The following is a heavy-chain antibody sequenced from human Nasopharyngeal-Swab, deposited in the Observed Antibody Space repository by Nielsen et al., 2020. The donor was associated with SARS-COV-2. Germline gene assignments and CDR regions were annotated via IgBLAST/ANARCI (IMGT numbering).Heavy chain of an antibody. CDR3: SRDSDIPYSVYGMDV. CDR1: GFTFSSYW. J-gene: IGHJ6*02. Sequence: GESLKISCAASGFTFSSYWMSWVRQAPGKGLEWVANIKQDGSEKYYVDSVKGRFTISRDNAKNSLYLQMNSLRAEDTAVYYCSRDSDIPYSVYGMDVWGQGTTVTVSS. CDR2: IKQDGSEK. D-gene: IGHD1-26*01. V-gene: IGHV3-7*01.